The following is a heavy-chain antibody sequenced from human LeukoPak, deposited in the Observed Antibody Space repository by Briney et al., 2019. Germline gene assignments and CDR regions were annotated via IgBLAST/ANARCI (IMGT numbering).Heavy chain of an antibody. J-gene: IGHJ4*02. D-gene: IGHD6-13*01. CDR3: AMELLVPVPLKAFDY. CDR1: GYTFTGYY. CDR2: INPTSGDT. Sequence: ASVKVSCKASGYTFTGYYMHWVRQAPGQGLEWVGGINPTSGDTHYAQRFKGRVTVTRDTAISTGYMELSGVRSDDTAVYYCAMELLVPVPLKAFDYWGQGTLVTVSS. V-gene: IGHV1-2*02.